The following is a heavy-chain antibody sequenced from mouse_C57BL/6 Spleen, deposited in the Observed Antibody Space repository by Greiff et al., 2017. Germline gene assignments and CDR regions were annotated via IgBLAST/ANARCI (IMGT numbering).Heavy chain of an antibody. CDR1: GYTFTGYW. V-gene: IGHV1-9*01. CDR3: ARDGTYYYGSSRYAMDY. Sequence: VQLQQSGAELMKPGASVKLSCKATGYTFTGYWIEWVKQRPGHGLEWIGEILPGSGSTNYNEKFKGKATFTADTSSNTAYMQLSSLTTEDSAIXYWARDGTYYYGSSRYAMDYWGQGTSVTVSS. D-gene: IGHD1-1*01. CDR2: ILPGSGST. J-gene: IGHJ4*01.